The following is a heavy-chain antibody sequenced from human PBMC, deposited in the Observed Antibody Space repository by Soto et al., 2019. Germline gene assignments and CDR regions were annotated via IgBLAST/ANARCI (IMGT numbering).Heavy chain of an antibody. CDR1: GFTFSSYG. CDR2: ISYDGSNK. D-gene: IGHD6-19*01. J-gene: IGHJ3*02. V-gene: IGHV3-30*18. CDR3: AKSRAKWLVDAFDI. Sequence: GGSLRLSCAASGFTFSSYGMHWVRQAPGKGLEWVAVISYDGSNKYYADSVKGRFTISRDNSKNTLYLQMNSLRAEDTAVYYCAKSRAKWLVDAFDIWGQGTMVTVSS.